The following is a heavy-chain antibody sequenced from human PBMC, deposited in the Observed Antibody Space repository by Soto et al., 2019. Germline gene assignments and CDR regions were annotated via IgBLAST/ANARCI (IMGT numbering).Heavy chain of an antibody. V-gene: IGHV1-46*03. CDR2: INPISGST. CDR1: GYTFTSYY. D-gene: IGHD3-10*01. Sequence: QVQLVQSGAEVKKPGASVKVSCKAFGYTFTSYYMHWVRQAPGQGLEWMGIINPISGSTNYAQKFEARGTVTRDTSTSTVYMELSSLRSEDTAVYYCARGVLLWFGELLLSLDYWGQGTLVTVSS. CDR3: ARGVLLWFGELLLSLDY. J-gene: IGHJ4*02.